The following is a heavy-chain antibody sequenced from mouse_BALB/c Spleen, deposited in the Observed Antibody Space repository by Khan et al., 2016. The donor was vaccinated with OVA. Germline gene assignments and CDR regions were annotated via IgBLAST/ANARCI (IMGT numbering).Heavy chain of an antibody. CDR2: IDPENGNT. CDR1: GFNIKDYY. Sequence: VQLKESGAELVRPGALVKLSCKASGFNIKDYYIHWVKQRPEQGLEWIGWIDPENGNTIYDPKFQGKANITADTSSNTAYLHFSSLTSEDTAVYYCARAGYSPWFAYWGLGTLVTVSA. V-gene: IGHV14-1*02. CDR3: ARAGYSPWFAY. D-gene: IGHD2-3*01. J-gene: IGHJ3*01.